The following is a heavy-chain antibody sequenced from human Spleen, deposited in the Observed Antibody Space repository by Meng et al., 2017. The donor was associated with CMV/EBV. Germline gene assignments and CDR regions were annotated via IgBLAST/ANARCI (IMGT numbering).Heavy chain of an antibody. D-gene: IGHD2-2*01. CDR3: ALYCSSTSCRNWFDP. V-gene: IGHV4-59*01. CDR2: GYYTGSA. J-gene: IGHJ5*02. Sequence: VSGGATSSYCWDSIEQPPGKGLEWIGYGYYTGSAASPPSLPHQVPLSVDTSKNQLSLNLSAVTAADTAVYYCALYCSSTSCRNWFDPWGQGTLVTVSS. CDR1: GGATSSYC.